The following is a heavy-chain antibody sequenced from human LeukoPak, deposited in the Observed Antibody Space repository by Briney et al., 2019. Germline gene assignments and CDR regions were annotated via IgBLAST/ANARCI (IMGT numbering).Heavy chain of an antibody. CDR2: IIPSFGTA. CDR3: ARGEYGDLFPAIYYYYYMDV. D-gene: IGHD4-17*01. V-gene: IGHV1-69*05. J-gene: IGHJ6*03. Sequence: ASVKVSCKASGGTFSSYAISWVRQAPGQGLEWMGGIIPSFGTANYAQKFQGRVTITTDESTSAAYMELSSLRSEDTAVYYCARGEYGDLFPAIYYYYYMDVWAKGPRSPSP. CDR1: GGTFSSYA.